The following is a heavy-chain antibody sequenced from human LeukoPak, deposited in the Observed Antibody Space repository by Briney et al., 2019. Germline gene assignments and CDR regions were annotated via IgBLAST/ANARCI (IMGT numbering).Heavy chain of an antibody. CDR1: GGSFSGYY. Sequence: SETLSLTCAVYGGSFSGYYSSWIRQPPGKGLEWIGEINHSGSTNYNPSLKSRVTISVDTSKNQFSLKLSSVTAADTAVYYCARHGPYSSSWYPTGGFDPWGQGTLVTVSS. J-gene: IGHJ5*02. CDR2: INHSGST. V-gene: IGHV4-34*01. D-gene: IGHD6-13*01. CDR3: ARHGPYSSSWYPTGGFDP.